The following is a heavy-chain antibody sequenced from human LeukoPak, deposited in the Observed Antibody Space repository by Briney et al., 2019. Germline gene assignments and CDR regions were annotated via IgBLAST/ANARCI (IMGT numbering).Heavy chain of an antibody. V-gene: IGHV3-23*01. CDR2: ISGSGGST. D-gene: IGHD1-26*01. CDR1: GFTFSSYA. CDR3: AKDRNVGATTTFDC. J-gene: IGHJ4*02. Sequence: PGASLRLSCAASGFTFSSYAMSWVRQAPGKGLEWVSAISGSGGSTYYADSVKCPFTISRDNSKNTVYLQMNSVSAEDTPVYYCAKDRNVGATTTFDCWGQGTLVTVSS.